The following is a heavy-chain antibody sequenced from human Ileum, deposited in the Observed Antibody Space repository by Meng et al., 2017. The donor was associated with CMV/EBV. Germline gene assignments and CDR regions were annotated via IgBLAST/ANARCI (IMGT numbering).Heavy chain of an antibody. J-gene: IGHJ4*02. D-gene: IGHD2-21*01. CDR1: GFNFRDYE. CDR2: ITHSGGGSI. CDR3: AREIPHCGGDCNDY. V-gene: IGHV3-48*03. Sequence: GESLKISCAASGFNFRDYEMNWVRQAPGKGLEWVSYITHSGGGSIFYADSVKGRFTTSRDNAKNPLYLQMTGLRADDTAICYCAREIPHCGGDCNDYWDRGTLVTVSS.